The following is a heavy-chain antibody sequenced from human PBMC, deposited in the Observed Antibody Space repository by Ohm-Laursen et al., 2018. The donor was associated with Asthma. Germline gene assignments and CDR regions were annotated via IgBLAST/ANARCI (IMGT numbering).Heavy chain of an antibody. CDR3: ARDVMEWYLPAFDF. CDR2: ISSDSIHT. D-gene: IGHD3-3*01. CDR1: GSKFSDYY. V-gene: IGHV3-11*06. Sequence: SLRLSCSASGSKFSDYYMSWIRQAPGKGLEYVSHISSDSIHTEYADSVKGRFTISRDNAKNLLYLQMNSLRPDDTAVYYCARDVMEWYLPAFDFWGQGTLVTVSS. J-gene: IGHJ4*02.